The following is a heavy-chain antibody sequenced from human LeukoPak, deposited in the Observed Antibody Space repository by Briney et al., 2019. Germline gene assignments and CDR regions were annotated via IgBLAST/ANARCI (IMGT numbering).Heavy chain of an antibody. V-gene: IGHV3-30*04. J-gene: IGHJ4*02. D-gene: IGHD3-16*01. CDR2: ISYDGSNK. CDR1: GITFSSYA. CDR3: AKDLPAPYDQYYFDY. Sequence: GRSLRLSCAASGITFSSYAMHWVRQAPGKGLEWVAVISYDGSNKYYADSVKGRFTISRDNSKNTLYLQMNSLRAEDTAVYYCAKDLPAPYDQYYFDYWGQGTLVTVSS.